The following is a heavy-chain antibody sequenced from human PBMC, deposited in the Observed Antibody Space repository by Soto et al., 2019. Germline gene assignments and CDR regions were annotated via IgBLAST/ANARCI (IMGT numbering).Heavy chain of an antibody. D-gene: IGHD3-22*01. J-gene: IGHJ4*02. CDR3: ARSRTDYYDSSGYYFDY. V-gene: IGHV4-4*07. CDR2: IYTSGST. CDR1: GGSISSYY. Sequence: PSETLSLTCTVSGGSISSYYWSWIRQPAGKGLEWIGRIYTSGSTNYNPSLKSRVTMSVDTSKNQFSLKLSSVTAADTAVYYCARSRTDYYDSSGYYFDYWGQGTLVTVSS.